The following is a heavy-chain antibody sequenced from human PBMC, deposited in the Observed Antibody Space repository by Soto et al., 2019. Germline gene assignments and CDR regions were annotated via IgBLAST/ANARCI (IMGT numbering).Heavy chain of an antibody. CDR2: IYYSGST. D-gene: IGHD4-17*01. V-gene: IGHV4-59*01. Sequence: SETLSLTCTVSGGSISNYYWSWIRHPPGKKLEWIGYIYYSGSTNYNPSLKSRVTISVDTSKNQFSLKLYSVTTADTAMYYCARLPWADYGGIFSPWGREPLDTVSA. CDR3: ARLPWADYGGIFSP. J-gene: IGHJ5*02. CDR1: GGSISNYY.